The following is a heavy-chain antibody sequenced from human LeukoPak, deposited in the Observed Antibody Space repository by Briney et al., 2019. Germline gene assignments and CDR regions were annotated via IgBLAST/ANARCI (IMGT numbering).Heavy chain of an antibody. Sequence: ASVKVSCKASSYTFTSYGISWVRQAPGQGPEWMGWISAYSGNTNYAQKLQGRVTMTTDTSTSTAYMELRSLRSDDTAVYYCARDSREVPTDYWGQGTLVTVSS. CDR2: ISAYSGNT. J-gene: IGHJ4*02. CDR3: ARDSREVPTDY. D-gene: IGHD1-26*01. V-gene: IGHV1-18*01. CDR1: SYTFTSYG.